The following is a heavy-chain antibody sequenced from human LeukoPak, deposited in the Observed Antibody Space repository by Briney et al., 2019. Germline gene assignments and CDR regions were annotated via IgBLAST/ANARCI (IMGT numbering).Heavy chain of an antibody. V-gene: IGHV3-7*01. CDR1: KFTFSSYW. D-gene: IGHD6-19*01. J-gene: IGHJ5*02. CDR2: IKQDGSVQ. Sequence: GGSLRLSCAASKFTFSSYWMSWVRQAPGKGLEWVDNIKQDGSVQFYMDSLKGRFSVSRDNAKNSLYLQMNGLRVEDTAVYYCTRLQIAVAGPNWFDPWGQGTLVTVSS. CDR3: TRLQIAVAGPNWFDP.